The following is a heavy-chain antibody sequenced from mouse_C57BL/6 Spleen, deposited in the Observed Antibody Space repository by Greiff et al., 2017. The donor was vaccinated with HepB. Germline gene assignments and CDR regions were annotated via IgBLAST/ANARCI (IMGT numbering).Heavy chain of an antibody. CDR3: TRWDYGSSPAWFAY. V-gene: IGHV1-15*01. CDR2: IDPETGGT. CDR1: GYTFTDYE. D-gene: IGHD1-1*01. Sequence: QVHVKQSGAELVRPGASVTLSCKASGYTFTDYEMHWVKQTPVHGLEWIGAIDPETGGTAYNQKFKGKAILTADKSSSTAYMELRSLTSEDSAVYYCTRWDYGSSPAWFAYWGQGTLVTVSA. J-gene: IGHJ3*01.